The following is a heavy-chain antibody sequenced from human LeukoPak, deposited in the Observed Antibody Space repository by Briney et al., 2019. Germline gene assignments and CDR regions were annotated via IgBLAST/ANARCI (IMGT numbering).Heavy chain of an antibody. J-gene: IGHJ4*02. Sequence: PGGSLRLSCAASGFTVSSNYMSWVRQAPGKGLEWVSVIYSGGSTYYADSVKGRFTISRDNSKNTLYLQMNSLRAEDTAVYYCARDPPSSIAIFDYWGQGTLVTVSS. CDR1: GFTVSSNY. D-gene: IGHD2-2*01. CDR3: ARDPPSSIAIFDY. V-gene: IGHV3-66*01. CDR2: IYSGGST.